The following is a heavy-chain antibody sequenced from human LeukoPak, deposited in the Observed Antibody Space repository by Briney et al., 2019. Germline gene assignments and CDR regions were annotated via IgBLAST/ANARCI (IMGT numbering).Heavy chain of an antibody. Sequence: GGSLRLSCAVSGVTVSSDYMSWVRQAPGKGLEWVSLIYSGGDTYYADSVRGRFTISRHIFHNTLYLQMNSLRTEDTAIYYCASRMSFGGPGTLVTVSS. CDR3: ASRMSF. V-gene: IGHV3-53*04. CDR1: GVTVSSDY. CDR2: IYSGGDT. J-gene: IGHJ4*02. D-gene: IGHD3-10*01.